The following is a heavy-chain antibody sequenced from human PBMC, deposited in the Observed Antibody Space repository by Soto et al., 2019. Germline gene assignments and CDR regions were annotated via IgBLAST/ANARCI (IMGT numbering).Heavy chain of an antibody. CDR3: ARVGPWVPYYYYSRPYTFEDWFDP. CDR1: GYSISSGYY. V-gene: IGHV4-38-2*01. Sequence: SETLSLTSAVSGYSISSGYYWGWLRQPPGKGLEWVGSIYHGGSNYYNPSLNRPGTLSIDMTNKHVSLILNAVTAADTDVYYCARVGPWVPYYYYSRPYTFEDWFDPWGQGTLVTVSS. J-gene: IGHJ5*02. D-gene: IGHD3-22*01. CDR2: IYHGGSN.